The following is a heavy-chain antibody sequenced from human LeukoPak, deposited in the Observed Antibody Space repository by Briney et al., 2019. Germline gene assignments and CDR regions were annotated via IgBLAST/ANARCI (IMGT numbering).Heavy chain of an antibody. D-gene: IGHD3-22*01. Sequence: TSETLSLTCTISGDSISSSSYYWGWIRQPPGKVLEWIGDIYYRGSTYYNPSLKSRVSISIDTSNNQFSLTLNSVTAADTALYFCARRRYYDSTGYLDWGQGTLVTVSS. CDR3: ARRRYYDSTGYLD. V-gene: IGHV4-39*01. J-gene: IGHJ1*01. CDR1: GDSISSSSYY. CDR2: IYYRGST.